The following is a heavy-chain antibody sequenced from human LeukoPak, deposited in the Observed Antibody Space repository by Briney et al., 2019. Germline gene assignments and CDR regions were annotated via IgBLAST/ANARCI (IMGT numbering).Heavy chain of an antibody. D-gene: IGHD3-10*01. J-gene: IGHJ4*02. CDR2: IYYSGST. V-gene: IGHV4-31*03. Sequence: SQTLSLTCTVSGGSISSGGYYWSWIRQHPGKGLEWIGYIYYSGSTYYNPSLKCRVTKSVDTSKNQFSLKLSSVTAADKAVYYCARGSITMVRGVILNWGQGTLVTVSS. CDR1: GGSISSGGYY. CDR3: ARGSITMVRGVILN.